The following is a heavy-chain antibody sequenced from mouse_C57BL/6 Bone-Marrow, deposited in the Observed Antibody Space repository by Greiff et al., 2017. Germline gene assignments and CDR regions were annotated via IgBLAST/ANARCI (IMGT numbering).Heavy chain of an antibody. CDR2: IYPRSGNT. CDR3: ANYYGVSAMDY. V-gene: IGHV1-81*01. D-gene: IGHD1-1*01. CDR1: GYTFTSYG. Sequence: QVQLQQSGAELARPGASVKLSCKASGYTFTSYGISWVKQRTGQGLEWIGEIYPRSGNTYYNEKFKGKATLTADTSSSTAYMELRSLTSEDSAVYFYANYYGVSAMDYWGQGTSVTVSS. J-gene: IGHJ4*01.